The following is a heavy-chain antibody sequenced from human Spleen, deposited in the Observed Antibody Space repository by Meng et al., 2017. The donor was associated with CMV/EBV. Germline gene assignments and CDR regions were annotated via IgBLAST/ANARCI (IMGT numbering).Heavy chain of an antibody. CDR1: GYTFSDYG. D-gene: IGHD2-15*01. CDR2: IIPILGIA. Sequence: SVKVSCKASGYTFSDYGISWVRQAPGQGLEWMGGIIPILGIANYAQKFQGRVTITADKSTSTAYMELSSLRSEDTAVYYCASTTLAATDAFDIWGQGTMVTVSS. J-gene: IGHJ3*02. CDR3: ASTTLAATDAFDI. V-gene: IGHV1-69*10.